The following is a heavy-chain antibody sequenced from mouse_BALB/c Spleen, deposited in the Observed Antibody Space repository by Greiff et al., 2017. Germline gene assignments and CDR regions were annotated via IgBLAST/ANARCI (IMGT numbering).Heavy chain of an antibody. Sequence: QVQLQQSGPQLVRPGASVKISCKASGYSFTSYWMHWVKQRPGQGLEWIGMIDPSDSETRLNQKFKDKATLTVDKSSSTAYMQLSSPTSEDSAVYYCARRGTGPWFAYWGQGTLVTVSA. CDR2: IDPSDSET. J-gene: IGHJ3*01. D-gene: IGHD4-1*01. V-gene: IGHV1S127*01. CDR1: GYSFTSYW. CDR3: ARRGTGPWFAY.